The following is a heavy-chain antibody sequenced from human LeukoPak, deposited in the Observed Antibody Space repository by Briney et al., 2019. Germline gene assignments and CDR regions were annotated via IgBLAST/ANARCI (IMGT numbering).Heavy chain of an antibody. Sequence: GGSLRLSCSASGFTFNSYYMYWVRQAPGKGLEYVSAISSNGGSTNYADSVKGRFTISRDNSKNTLYLQMSSLRAEDTAVYYCVRRSSGWSFDCWGQGTLVTVSP. J-gene: IGHJ4*02. CDR2: ISSNGGST. V-gene: IGHV3-64D*06. CDR1: GFTFNSYY. CDR3: VRRSSGWSFDC. D-gene: IGHD6-19*01.